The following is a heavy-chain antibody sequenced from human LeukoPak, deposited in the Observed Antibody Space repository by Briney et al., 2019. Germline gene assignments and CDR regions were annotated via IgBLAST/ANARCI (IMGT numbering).Heavy chain of an antibody. J-gene: IGHJ2*01. CDR2: INHSGST. CDR3: ARGGITIFGVVISNWYLDL. Sequence: SETLSLTCAVYGGSFSGYYWGWIRQPPGKGLEWIGEINHSGSTNYNPSLESRVTISVDTSKNQFSLKLSSVTAADTAVYYCARGGITIFGVVISNWYLDLWGRGTLVTVSS. D-gene: IGHD3-3*01. CDR1: GGSFSGYY. V-gene: IGHV4-34*01.